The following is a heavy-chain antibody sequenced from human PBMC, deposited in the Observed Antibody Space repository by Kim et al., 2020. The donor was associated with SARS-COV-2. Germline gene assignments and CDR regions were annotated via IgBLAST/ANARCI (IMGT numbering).Heavy chain of an antibody. D-gene: IGHD2-8*01. J-gene: IGHJ4*02. CDR3: AAHDCTNGVCPLDY. V-gene: IGHV3-66*01. Sequence: ADSVKGRFTISRDNSKNTLYLQMNSLRAEDTAVYYCAAHDCTNGVCPLDYWGQGTLVTVSS.